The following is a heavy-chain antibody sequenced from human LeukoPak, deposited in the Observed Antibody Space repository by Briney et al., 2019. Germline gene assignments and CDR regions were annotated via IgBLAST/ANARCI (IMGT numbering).Heavy chain of an antibody. J-gene: IGHJ6*02. CDR2: IYSGGST. Sequence: GDSLRLSCAASGSTVSSNYMSWVRQAPGKGLEWVSVIYSGGSTYFVDSVKGRFTISRDDSENTLYLHMNTLRAEDTAVYYCARHYGSGTSYYYYGLDVWGQGTTVTVSS. CDR1: GSTVSSNY. CDR3: ARHYGSGTSYYYYGLDV. V-gene: IGHV3-66*04. D-gene: IGHD3-10*01.